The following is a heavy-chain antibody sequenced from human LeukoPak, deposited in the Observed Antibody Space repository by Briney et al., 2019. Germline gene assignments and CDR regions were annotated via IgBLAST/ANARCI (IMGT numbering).Heavy chain of an antibody. CDR3: ARRSAARDAFDI. V-gene: IGHV3-74*01. J-gene: IGHJ3*02. D-gene: IGHD6-6*01. CDR2: INSDGSTT. Sequence: GGSLRLSCAASGFTFSSYWMHWVRQAPGKGLVWVSRINSDGSTTSYADSVKGRFTISRDNAKNTLYLQMNSLRAEDTAAYYCARRSAARDAFDIWGQGTMVTVSS. CDR1: GFTFSSYW.